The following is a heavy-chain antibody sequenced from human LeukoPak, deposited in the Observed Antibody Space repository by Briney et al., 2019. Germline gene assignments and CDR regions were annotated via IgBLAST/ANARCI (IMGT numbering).Heavy chain of an antibody. D-gene: IGHD3-22*01. V-gene: IGHV3-23*01. CDR2: INDSGGRT. J-gene: IGHJ4*02. CDR3: AKRGVVIRVILVGFHKEAYYFDS. Sequence: GGSLRLSCAVSVVTLSNYGMSWLRQAPGKGLEWVAGINDSGGRTNYADSVKGRFTISRDNPKNTLYLQMNSLRAEDTAVYFCAKRGVVIRVILVGFHKEAYYFDSWGQGALVTVSS. CDR1: VVTLSNYG.